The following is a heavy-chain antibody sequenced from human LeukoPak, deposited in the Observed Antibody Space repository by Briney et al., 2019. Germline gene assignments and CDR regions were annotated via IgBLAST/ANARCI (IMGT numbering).Heavy chain of an antibody. D-gene: IGHD1-26*01. CDR2: TDRDGTTT. CDR3: ARGPGHGGTYYER. J-gene: IGHJ4*02. Sequence: GGSLRLSCEASAFTLRSHWMHWVRQIPGKGLVSVPRTDRDGTTTSDVECMKGQFSVCRNNAKGNRDLQMNSLRAEDTAVYYCARGPGHGGTYYERWGQGILVTVYS. V-gene: IGHV3-74*01. CDR1: AFTLRSHW.